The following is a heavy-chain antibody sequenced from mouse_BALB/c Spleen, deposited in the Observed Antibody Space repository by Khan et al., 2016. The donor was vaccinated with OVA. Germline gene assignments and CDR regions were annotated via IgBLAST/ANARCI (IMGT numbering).Heavy chain of an antibody. V-gene: IGHV2-3*01. CDR1: GFSLTSYG. CDR2: IWGAGST. CDR3: AKWGECSTYAMDY. J-gene: IGHJ4*01. Sequence: QVQLKESGPGLVAPSQSLSITCTVSGFSLTSYGVNWVRQPPGKGLEWLGVIWGAGSTNYHSALISRLSIFKDNSKSQVFLKLNSLQTDDTAPYYCAKWGECSTYAMDYWGQGTSVTVSS.